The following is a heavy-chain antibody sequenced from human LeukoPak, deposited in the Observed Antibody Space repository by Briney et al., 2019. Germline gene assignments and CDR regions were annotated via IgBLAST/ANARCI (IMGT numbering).Heavy chain of an antibody. CDR2: ISSSSSYI. J-gene: IGHJ4*02. CDR1: GFTFSSYS. CDR3: ARDVSDTAMVHDY. D-gene: IGHD5-18*01. V-gene: IGHV3-21*01. Sequence: GGSLRLSCAASGFTFSSYSMKWVRQAPGKGLEWVSSISSSSSYIYYADSVKGRFTISRDNAKNSLYLQMNSLRAEDTAVYYCARDVSDTAMVHDYWGQGTLVTVSS.